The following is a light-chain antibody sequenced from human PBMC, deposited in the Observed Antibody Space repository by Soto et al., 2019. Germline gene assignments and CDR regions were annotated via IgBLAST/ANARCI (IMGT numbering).Light chain of an antibody. V-gene: IGKV3-15*01. J-gene: IGKJ1*01. Sequence: ILLTQSPCTLSLSPGERATLSCRASQSVSNNLAWYQQKPGQAPRLLIYGASTRATGIPARFSGSGSGTEFTLTISRLQSEDFEVYYCQQYNNWPRTFGQGTKVDIK. CDR2: GAS. CDR1: QSVSNN. CDR3: QQYNNWPRT.